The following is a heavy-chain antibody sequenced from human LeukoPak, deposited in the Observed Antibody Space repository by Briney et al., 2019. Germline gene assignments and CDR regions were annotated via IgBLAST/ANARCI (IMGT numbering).Heavy chain of an antibody. V-gene: IGHV3-30-3*01. CDR2: ISYDGSNK. D-gene: IGHD4-17*01. Sequence: GRSLRLSCAASGFTFSSYAVHWVRQAPGKGLEWVAVISYDGSNKYYADSVKGRFTISRDNSKNTLYLQMNSLRAEDTAVYYCAGELTTTDAFDIWGQGTMVTVSS. CDR1: GFTFSSYA. J-gene: IGHJ3*02. CDR3: AGELTTTDAFDI.